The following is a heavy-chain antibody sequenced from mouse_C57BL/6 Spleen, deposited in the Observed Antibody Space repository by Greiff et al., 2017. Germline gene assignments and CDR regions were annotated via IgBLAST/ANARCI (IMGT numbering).Heavy chain of an antibody. Sequence: QVQLQQPGAELVRPGTSVKLSCKASGYTFTSYCMHWVKQRPGQGLEWIGVIDPSDSYTNYTPKFQGKATLTVDTSSSTAYMQLSSLTSEESAVYYYASGVTGTKFDYWGQGTTLTVSS. CDR2: IDPSDSYT. D-gene: IGHD4-1*01. V-gene: IGHV1-59*01. CDR1: GYTFTSYC. CDR3: ASGVTGTKFDY. J-gene: IGHJ2*01.